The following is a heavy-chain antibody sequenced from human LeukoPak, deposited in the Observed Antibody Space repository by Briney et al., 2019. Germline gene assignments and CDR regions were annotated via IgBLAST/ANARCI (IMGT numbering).Heavy chain of an antibody. D-gene: IGHD1-1*01. CDR1: GGSFSGYY. V-gene: IGHV4-34*01. Sequence: PSETLSLTCAVYGGSFSGYYWSWIRQPPGKGLEWIGEINHSGSTNYNPSLKSRVTISVDTSKNQFSLKLSSVTAADTAVYYCARDRIGRAYRVDYFDYWGQGTLVTVSS. CDR2: INHSGST. CDR3: ARDRIGRAYRVDYFDY. J-gene: IGHJ4*02.